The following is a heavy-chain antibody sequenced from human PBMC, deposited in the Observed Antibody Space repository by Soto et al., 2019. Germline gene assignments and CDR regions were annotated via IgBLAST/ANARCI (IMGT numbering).Heavy chain of an antibody. J-gene: IGHJ4*02. V-gene: IGHV3-33*01. CDR3: TRDRAAAGTGLGY. Sequence: QVQLVESGGGVGQPGRSLRLSCAASGFTFSSYGMHWVRQAAGKGLEWVAVIWYDGSNKYYADSVKGRFTISRDNSKNTLYLQMNSLRAEDTAVYYCTRDRAAAGTGLGYWGQGTLVTVSS. CDR2: IWYDGSNK. CDR1: GFTFSSYG. D-gene: IGHD6-13*01.